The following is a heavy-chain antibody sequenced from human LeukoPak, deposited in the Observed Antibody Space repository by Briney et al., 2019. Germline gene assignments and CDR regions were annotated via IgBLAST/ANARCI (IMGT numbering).Heavy chain of an antibody. CDR2: IYYSGST. D-gene: IGHD2-2*01. Sequence: SSETLSLTCAVYGGSFSGYYWSWIRQPPGKGLEWIGYIYYSGSTNYNPSLKSRVTISVDTSKNQFSLKLSSVTAADTAVYYCARHCSSTSCYSDAFDIWGQGTMVTVSS. CDR3: ARHCSSTSCYSDAFDI. J-gene: IGHJ3*02. V-gene: IGHV4-59*08. CDR1: GGSFSGYY.